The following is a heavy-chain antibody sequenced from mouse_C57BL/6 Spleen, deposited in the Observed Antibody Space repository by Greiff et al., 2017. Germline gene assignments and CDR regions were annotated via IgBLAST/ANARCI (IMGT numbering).Heavy chain of an antibody. J-gene: IGHJ3*01. D-gene: IGHD2-4*01. Sequence: VHLVESGPELVKPGASVKISCKASGYSFTSYYIHWVKQRPGQGLEWIGWIYPGRGNTKYNEKFKGKAKLTADTSSSTAYMQLSSLTSEDSAVYYCARDDYDGPVFAYWGQGTLVTVSA. CDR2: IYPGRGNT. V-gene: IGHV1-66*01. CDR1: GYSFTSYY. CDR3: ARDDYDGPVFAY.